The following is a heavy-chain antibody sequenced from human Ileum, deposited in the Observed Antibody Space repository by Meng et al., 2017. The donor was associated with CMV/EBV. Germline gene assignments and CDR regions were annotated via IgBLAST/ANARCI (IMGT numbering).Heavy chain of an antibody. D-gene: IGHD6-6*01. CDR1: GGSFSYYS. Sequence: SETLSLTCAVYGGSFSYYSWTWIRQPPEKGLEWIGEINNSGSTKYNPSLKSRVSISLDTSKNQFSLELSSVTAADTAVYYCARVNEAYLSRQLEYWGQGKLVHGAS. J-gene: IGHJ4*02. V-gene: IGHV4-34*01. CDR3: ARVNEAYLSRQLEY. CDR2: INNSGST.